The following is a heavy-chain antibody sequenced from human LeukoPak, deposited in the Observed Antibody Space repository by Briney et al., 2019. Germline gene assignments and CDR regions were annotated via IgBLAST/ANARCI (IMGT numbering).Heavy chain of an antibody. J-gene: IGHJ4*02. CDR3: AKGPYYYDSGKNYFDY. Sequence: PGGSLRLSCAASGFTFSSYGMHWVRQAPGKGLEWVAFIRYDGSNKYYADSVKGRFTISRDNSKNTLYLQMNSLRAEDTAVYYCAKGPYYYDSGKNYFDYWGQGTLVTVSS. CDR1: GFTFSSYG. V-gene: IGHV3-30*02. CDR2: IRYDGSNK. D-gene: IGHD3-22*01.